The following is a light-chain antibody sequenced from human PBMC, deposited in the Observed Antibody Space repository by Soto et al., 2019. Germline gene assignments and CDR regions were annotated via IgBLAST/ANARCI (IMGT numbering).Light chain of an antibody. CDR2: GAS. CDR1: QSVSSSY. J-gene: IGKJ1*01. CDR3: QHYGSSLWT. V-gene: IGKV3-20*01. Sequence: EIVLTQSPGTLSVSPGERATLSCRASQSVSSSYLAWYQQKPGQAPRLLSYGASNTAPGIPDRFSGRGSGTDFILTISRLEPEDFAVYYCQHYGSSLWTFGQGTKVDIK.